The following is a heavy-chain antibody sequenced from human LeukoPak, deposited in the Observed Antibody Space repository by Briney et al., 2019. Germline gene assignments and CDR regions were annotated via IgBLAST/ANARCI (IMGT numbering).Heavy chain of an antibody. V-gene: IGHV3-9*01. CDR2: ISWNSGSI. D-gene: IGHD6-13*01. CDR3: AKDMTAAAGSIDY. Sequence: GGSLRLSCAASGFTFDDYAMHWVRQAPGKGLEWVSSISWNSGSIGYADSVKGRFTISRDNAKNSLYLQMNSLRAEDTALYYCAKDMTAAAGSIDYWGQGTLVTVSS. CDR1: GFTFDDYA. J-gene: IGHJ4*02.